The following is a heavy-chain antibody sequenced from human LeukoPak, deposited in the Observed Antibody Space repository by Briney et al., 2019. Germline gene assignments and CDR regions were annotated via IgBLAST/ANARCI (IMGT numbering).Heavy chain of an antibody. CDR3: ARAGSGGTGTTFSSVGSIDY. Sequence: PGGSLRLSCAASGFTFSSYAMSWVRQAPGKGLEWVSAISGSGGSTYYADSVKGRFTISRDNSKNTLYLQMNSLRAEDTAVYYCARAGSGGTGTTFSSVGSIDYWGQGTLVTVSS. CDR1: GFTFSSYA. V-gene: IGHV3-23*01. CDR2: ISGSGGST. J-gene: IGHJ4*02. D-gene: IGHD1-7*01.